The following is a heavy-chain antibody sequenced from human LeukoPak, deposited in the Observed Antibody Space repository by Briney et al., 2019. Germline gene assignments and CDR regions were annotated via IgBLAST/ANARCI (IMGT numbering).Heavy chain of an antibody. CDR2: IYHSGST. Sequence: SETLSLTCAVYGGSFSGYYWSWIRQPPGKGLEWIGSIYHSGSTYYNPSLKSRVTISVDTSKNQFSLKLSSVTAADTAVYYCARVDPNWFDPWGQGTLVTVSS. CDR3: ARVDPNWFDP. CDR1: GGSFSGYY. V-gene: IGHV4-34*01. J-gene: IGHJ5*02.